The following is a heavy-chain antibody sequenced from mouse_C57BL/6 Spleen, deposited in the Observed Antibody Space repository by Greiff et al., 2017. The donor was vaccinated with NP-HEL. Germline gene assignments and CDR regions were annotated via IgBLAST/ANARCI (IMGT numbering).Heavy chain of an antibody. CDR2: IDPEDGDT. CDR3: TTNYYGYAGFAY. D-gene: IGHD2-2*01. V-gene: IGHV14-1*01. CDR1: GFNIKDYY. J-gene: IGHJ3*01. Sequence: VQLKQSGAELVRPGASVKLSCTASGFNIKDYYMHWVKQRPEQGLEWIGRIDPEDGDTEYAPKFQGKATMTADTSSNTAYLQLSSLTSEDTAVYYCTTNYYGYAGFAYWGQGTLVTVSA.